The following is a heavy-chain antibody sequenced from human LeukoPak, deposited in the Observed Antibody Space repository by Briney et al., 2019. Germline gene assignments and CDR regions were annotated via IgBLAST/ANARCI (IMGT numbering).Heavy chain of an antibody. Sequence: SETLSLTCTVSGGSISSGSYYWNWIRQPAGKGLEWIGRIYTSGSTYYNPSLKSRVTISVDTSKNQFSLKLSSVTAADTAAYYCARRGSYYYYYYMDVWGKGTTVTVSS. CDR1: GGSISSGSYY. CDR2: IYTSGST. D-gene: IGHD1-26*01. V-gene: IGHV4-61*02. CDR3: ARRGSYYYYYYMDV. J-gene: IGHJ6*03.